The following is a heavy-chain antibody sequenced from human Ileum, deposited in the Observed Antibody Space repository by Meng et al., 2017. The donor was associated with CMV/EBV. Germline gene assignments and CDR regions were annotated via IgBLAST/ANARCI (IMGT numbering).Heavy chain of an antibody. CDR3: ARLDLAAFYS. D-gene: IGHD3-3*02. CDR2: ITGGGNTI. V-gene: IGHV3-48*03. J-gene: IGHJ5*01. Sequence: GSLRLSCVASGFTFSSSEMNWVRQAPGKGLEWVAYITGGGNTIYYADSVKGRFTISRDNAKSSLYLQMNSLRAEDAAVYYCARLDLAAFYSWGHGALVTVSS. CDR1: GFTFSSSE.